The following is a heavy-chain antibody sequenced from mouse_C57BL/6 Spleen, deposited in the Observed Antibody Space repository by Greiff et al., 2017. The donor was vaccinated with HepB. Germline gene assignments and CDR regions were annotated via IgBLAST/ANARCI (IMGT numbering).Heavy chain of an antibody. CDR1: GYAFSSYW. CDR3: ARGVYDYDGWYFDV. CDR2: IYPGDGDT. J-gene: IGHJ1*03. V-gene: IGHV1-80*01. D-gene: IGHD2-4*01. Sequence: QVQLQQSGAELVKPGASVKISCKASGYAFSSYWMNWVKQRPGKGLEWIGQIYPGDGDTNYNGKFKGKATLTADKSSSTAYMQLSSLTSEDSAVYFGARGVYDYDGWYFDVWGTGTTVTVSS.